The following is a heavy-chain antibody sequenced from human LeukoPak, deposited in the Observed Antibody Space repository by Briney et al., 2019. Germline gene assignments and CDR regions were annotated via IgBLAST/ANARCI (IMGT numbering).Heavy chain of an antibody. CDR1: GYTFTSYD. J-gene: IGHJ5*02. CDR2: MNPNSGNT. V-gene: IGHV1-8*01. D-gene: IGHD6-6*01. CDR3: ARQSSVGSSGDYNWFDP. Sequence: GASVKVSCKASGYTFTSYDINWVRQATGQGLEWMGWMNPNSGNTGYAQKFQGRVTMTRNTSISTAYMELSSLRSEDTAVYYCARQSSVGSSGDYNWFDPWGQGTLVTVSS.